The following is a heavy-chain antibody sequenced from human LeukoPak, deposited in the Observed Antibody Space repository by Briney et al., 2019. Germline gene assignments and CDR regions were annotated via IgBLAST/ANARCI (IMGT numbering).Heavy chain of an antibody. D-gene: IGHD4-17*01. V-gene: IGHV4-30-4*08. CDR1: GGSISSGDYY. Sequence: SQTLSLTCTVSGGSISSGDYYWSWIRQPPGKGLEWIGYIYYSGSTYYNPSLKSRVTISVDTSKNQFSLRLSSVTAADTAVYYCALSRTVTGDFDYWGQGTLVTVPS. J-gene: IGHJ4*02. CDR3: ALSRTVTGDFDY. CDR2: IYYSGST.